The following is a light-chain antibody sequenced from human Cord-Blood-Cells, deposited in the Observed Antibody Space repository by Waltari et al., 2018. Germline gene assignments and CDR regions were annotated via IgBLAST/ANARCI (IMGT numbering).Light chain of an antibody. CDR3: GSYAESWL. J-gene: IGLJ2*01. CDR1: SVDVGGYSL. Sequence: QSALTQPASVSGSPGHAVTISCAGSSVDVGGYSLVSCYQQHPGKAPKLMIYEGSKRHSGVSNRFSGSKSGNTASLTISGLQAEDEAHYYCGSYAESWLFGRGTKLPVL. CDR2: EGS. V-gene: IGLV2-23*01.